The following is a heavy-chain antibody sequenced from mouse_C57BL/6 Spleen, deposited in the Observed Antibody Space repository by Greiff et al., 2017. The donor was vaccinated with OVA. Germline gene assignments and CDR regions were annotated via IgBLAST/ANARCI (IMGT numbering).Heavy chain of an antibody. J-gene: IGHJ3*01. D-gene: IGHD2-5*01. V-gene: IGHV1-19*01. CDR2: INPYNGGT. CDR3: ARTGYSNFAWFAY. Sequence: VQLKQSGPVLVKPGASVKMSCKASGYTFTDYYMNWVKQSHGKSLEWIGVINPYNGGTSYNQKFKGKATLTVDKSSSTAYMELNSLTSEDSAVYYCARTGYSNFAWFAYWGQGTLVTVSA. CDR1: GYTFTDYY.